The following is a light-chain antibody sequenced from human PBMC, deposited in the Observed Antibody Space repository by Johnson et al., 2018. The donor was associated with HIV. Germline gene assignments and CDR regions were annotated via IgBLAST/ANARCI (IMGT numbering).Light chain of an antibody. Sequence: QSVLTQPPSVSAAPGQKVTISCSGSSSNIGNNYVSWYQQLPGTATKLLIYENNKRPSGIPYRFSGSKSGTSATLGITGLQPGGEDAYYCGTWDSSLSVHYVFGTGTKITVL. V-gene: IGLV1-51*02. CDR3: GTWDSSLSVHYV. CDR2: ENN. J-gene: IGLJ1*01. CDR1: SSNIGNNY.